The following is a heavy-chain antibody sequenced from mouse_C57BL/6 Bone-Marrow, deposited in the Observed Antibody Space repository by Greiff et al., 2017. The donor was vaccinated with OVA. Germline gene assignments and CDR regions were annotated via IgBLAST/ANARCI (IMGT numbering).Heavy chain of an antibody. V-gene: IGHV7-3*01. D-gene: IGHD1-1*01. CDR1: GFTFTDYY. CDR3: ARSRTTGYAMDY. Sequence: EVKLVESGGGLVQPGGSLSLSCAASGFTFTDYYMSWVRQPPGKALEWLGFIRNKANGYTTEYSASVKGRFTISRDNSQSILYLQMTALRAEDSATYYCARSRTTGYAMDYWGQGTSVTVSS. CDR2: IRNKANGYTT. J-gene: IGHJ4*01.